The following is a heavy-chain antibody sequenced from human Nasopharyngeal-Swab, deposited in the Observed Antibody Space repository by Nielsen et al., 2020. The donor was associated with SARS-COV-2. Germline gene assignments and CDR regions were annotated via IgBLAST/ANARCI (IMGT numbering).Heavy chain of an antibody. J-gene: IGHJ6*03. Sequence: GGSLRLSCAASGFTVSSNYMSWVRQAPGKGLEWVSVIYSGGSTYYADSVKGRFTISRDNSKNTLYLQMNSLKAEDTAVYYCAGDNYSSSWYQGVYYYYMDVWGKGTTVTVSS. CDR1: GFTVSSNY. CDR2: IYSGGST. CDR3: AGDNYSSSWYQGVYYYYMDV. D-gene: IGHD6-13*01. V-gene: IGHV3-53*01.